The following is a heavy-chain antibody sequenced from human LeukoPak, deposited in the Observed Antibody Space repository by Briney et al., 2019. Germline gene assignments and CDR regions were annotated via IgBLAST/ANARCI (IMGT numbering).Heavy chain of an antibody. J-gene: IGHJ4*02. CDR2: IRYDGTNK. CDR3: AKDSFDGFDY. CDR1: GFTFSNYN. D-gene: IGHD3-9*01. V-gene: IGHV3-30*02. Sequence: GGSLRLSCAASGFTFSNYNIHWVRQAPGKGLEWVAFIRYDGTNKYYADSVKGRFTISRDNSKNTLYLQMNRLRVEDTAVYYCAKDSFDGFDYWGQGTLVTVSS.